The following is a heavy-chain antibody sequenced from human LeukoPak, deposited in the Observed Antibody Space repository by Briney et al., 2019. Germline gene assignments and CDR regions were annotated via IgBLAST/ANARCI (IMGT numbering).Heavy chain of an antibody. J-gene: IGHJ3*02. Sequence: PGGSLRLSCAASGFTFSAYDMHWVRQAPGEGLEWVAVIWYDGSKNYSADSVKGRFTISRDNSKNTLFLQMNTLRADDTAVYYCARVSGSYSVFDIWGQGTMVTVSS. D-gene: IGHD1-26*01. V-gene: IGHV3-33*01. CDR2: IWYDGSKN. CDR3: ARVSGSYSVFDI. CDR1: GFTFSAYD.